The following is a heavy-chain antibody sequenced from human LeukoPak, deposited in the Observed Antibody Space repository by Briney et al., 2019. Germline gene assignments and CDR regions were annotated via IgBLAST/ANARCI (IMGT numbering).Heavy chain of an antibody. V-gene: IGHV3-23*01. CDR1: GLIFDDYT. Sequence: PGGSLRLSCAASGLIFDDYTMHWVRQAPGKGLEWVSSINGSGDKTYYADSVKGRFTISRDNSKNTLYLQMNSLRAEDTAVYYCAKPARTDYADYWGQGTLVTVSS. D-gene: IGHD1-14*01. CDR3: AKPARTDYADY. CDR2: INGSGDKT. J-gene: IGHJ4*02.